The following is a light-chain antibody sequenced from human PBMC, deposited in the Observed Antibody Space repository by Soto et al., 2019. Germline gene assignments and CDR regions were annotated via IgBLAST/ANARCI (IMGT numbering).Light chain of an antibody. CDR1: QSVSSY. CDR3: QQRSNWPVT. CDR2: DAS. Sequence: EIVLTQSPATLSLSPGEIATLSCRASQSVSSYLAWYQQKPGQAPRLLIYDASSRATGIPARFSGSGSGTEFTLTISSLEPEDFAVYYCQQRSNWPVTFGQGTRVDIK. J-gene: IGKJ1*01. V-gene: IGKV3-11*01.